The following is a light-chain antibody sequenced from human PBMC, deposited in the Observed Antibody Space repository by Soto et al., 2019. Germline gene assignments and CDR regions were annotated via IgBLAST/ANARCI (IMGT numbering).Light chain of an antibody. V-gene: IGKV3D-20*01. CDR3: HQYGNSPYT. CDR1: QSVSSSY. CDR2: DAS. J-gene: IGKJ2*01. Sequence: EIVLTQSPATLSLSPGERATLSCGASQSVSSSYLAWYQQKPGLAPRLLIYDASSRATGIPDRFSGRGSGTDFTLTISRLDPEDFAVYSCHQYGNSPYTFGQGSKLEIK.